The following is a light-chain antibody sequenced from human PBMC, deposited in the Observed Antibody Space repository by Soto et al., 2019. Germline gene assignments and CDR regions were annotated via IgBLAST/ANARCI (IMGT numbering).Light chain of an antibody. Sequence: QSVLTQPASVSGSPGQSITISCTGTSSDIGDYNYVSWYQQYSGKVPKLVIYDVSHRPSVVSNRFSGSKSGNTASLAISGLQAEDEADYYCSSSTTTTSLVVFGGGTQLTV. J-gene: IGLJ3*02. CDR2: DVS. CDR1: SSDIGDYNY. CDR3: SSSTTTTSLVV. V-gene: IGLV2-14*01.